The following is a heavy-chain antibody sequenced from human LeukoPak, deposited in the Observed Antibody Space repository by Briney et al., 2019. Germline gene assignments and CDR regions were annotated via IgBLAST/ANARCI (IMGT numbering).Heavy chain of an antibody. J-gene: IGHJ5*02. D-gene: IGHD1-1*01. V-gene: IGHV4-39*01. CDR1: GGSISTNSYY. Sequence: PSETLSLTFTVPGGSISTNSYYWGRFRQPPGKGLEWIGSIYYSGSIYYTPSLKSRVTISVDTSKNQVSLNLYSVTAADTAVYYCARLHMENWFDPWGQGTLVTVSS. CDR3: ARLHMENWFDP. CDR2: IYYSGSI.